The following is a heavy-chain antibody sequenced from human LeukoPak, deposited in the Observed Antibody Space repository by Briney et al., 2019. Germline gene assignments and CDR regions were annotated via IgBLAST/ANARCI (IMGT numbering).Heavy chain of an antibody. J-gene: IGHJ5*02. CDR2: ISGYDGNT. D-gene: IGHD4-17*01. V-gene: IGHV1-18*01. Sequence: ASVKVSCKASGYTFTSYGISWVRQAPGQGLEWMGWISGYDGNTKYAQKLQGRVSLTTDSSTSTVYMELRSLRSDDTAVYYCARDDYGEPGWFDPWGQGTLVTVSS. CDR1: GYTFTSYG. CDR3: ARDDYGEPGWFDP.